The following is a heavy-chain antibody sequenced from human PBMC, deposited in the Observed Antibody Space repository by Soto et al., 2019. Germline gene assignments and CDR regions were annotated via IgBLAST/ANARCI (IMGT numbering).Heavy chain of an antibody. CDR2: IIPIFGTA. V-gene: IGHV1-69*12. CDR1: GGTFSSDA. D-gene: IGHD6-13*01. Sequence: QVQLVQSGAEVKKPGSSVKVSCKASGGTFSSDAMSWVRQAPGKGLEWMGGIIPIFGTANYAQKFQGRVTITAHESTSTAYMELSSLRSEDTAVYYCARESLAAAFVDYWGQGTLVTVSS. J-gene: IGHJ4*02. CDR3: ARESLAAAFVDY.